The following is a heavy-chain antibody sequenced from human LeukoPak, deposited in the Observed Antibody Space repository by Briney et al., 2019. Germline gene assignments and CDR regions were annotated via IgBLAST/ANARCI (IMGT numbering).Heavy chain of an antibody. CDR3: ARDHEDIVVVPAAQPSMDV. V-gene: IGHV1-18*01. J-gene: IGHJ6*03. CDR2: ISAYNGNT. D-gene: IGHD2-2*01. CDR1: GYTFTSYG. Sequence: ASVKVSCKASGYTFTSYGISWVRRAPGQGLEWMGWISAYNGNTNYAQKLQGRVTMTTDTSTSTAYMELRSLRSDDTAVYYRARDHEDIVVVPAAQPSMDVWGKGTTVTVSS.